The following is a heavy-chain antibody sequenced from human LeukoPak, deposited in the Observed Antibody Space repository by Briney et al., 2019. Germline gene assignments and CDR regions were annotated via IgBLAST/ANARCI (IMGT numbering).Heavy chain of an antibody. CDR3: ARDPIGFCSGGSCSPRGAFDI. CDR1: GFTFDDYV. Sequence: GGSLRLSCAASGFTFDDYVMHWVRQAPGKGLEWVSGISWNSGSIGYADSVKGRFTISRDNAKNSLYLQMNSLRAEDTAVYYCARDPIGFCSGGSCSPRGAFDIWGQGTMVTVSS. J-gene: IGHJ3*02. CDR2: ISWNSGSI. V-gene: IGHV3-9*01. D-gene: IGHD2-15*01.